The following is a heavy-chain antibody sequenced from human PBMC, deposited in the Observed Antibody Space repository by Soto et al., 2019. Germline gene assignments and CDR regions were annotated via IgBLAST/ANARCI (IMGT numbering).Heavy chain of an antibody. CDR3: ARFVEMSTILQDKRPRCFDI. D-gene: IGHD3-3*01. CDR1: GCTFSSYA. V-gene: IGHV1-69*01. Sequence: QVQLVQSGAEVKKPWSSVKVSCKASGCTFSSYAISWVRQAPGQGLEWMGGIIPIFGTANYAQKFQGRVTITADESTSTAYMELSSLRSEDTAVYYCARFVEMSTILQDKRPRCFDIWGQGTMVTVSS. CDR2: IIPIFGTA. J-gene: IGHJ3*02.